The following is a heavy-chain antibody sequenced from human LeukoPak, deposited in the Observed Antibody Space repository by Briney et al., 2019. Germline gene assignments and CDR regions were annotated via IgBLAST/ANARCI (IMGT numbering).Heavy chain of an antibody. Sequence: GGSLRLSCAATGFTFSSYSMNWVRQAPGKGLEWVSSISSSSSYIYYADSVMGRFTISRDNAKNSLYLQMNSLRAEDTAVYYCARDLSAARGPWGQGTLVTVSS. J-gene: IGHJ4*02. CDR3: ARDLSAARGP. D-gene: IGHD6-6*01. CDR2: ISSSSSYI. CDR1: GFTFSSYS. V-gene: IGHV3-21*01.